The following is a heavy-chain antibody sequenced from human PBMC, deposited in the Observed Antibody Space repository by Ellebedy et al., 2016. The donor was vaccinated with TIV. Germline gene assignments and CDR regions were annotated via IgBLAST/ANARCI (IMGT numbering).Heavy chain of an antibody. Sequence: GESLKISXKGSGYRFTGHWTGWVRQMPGKGLEWMVIINPGDSDTKYSPSFQGQVTISADESISTAYLQRSGLKASDTAIYYCARLVGTPPRLYFYGMDVWGQGTTVTVSS. CDR3: ARLVGTPPRLYFYGMDV. CDR1: GYRFTGHW. D-gene: IGHD2-15*01. J-gene: IGHJ6*02. V-gene: IGHV5-51*01. CDR2: INPGDSDT.